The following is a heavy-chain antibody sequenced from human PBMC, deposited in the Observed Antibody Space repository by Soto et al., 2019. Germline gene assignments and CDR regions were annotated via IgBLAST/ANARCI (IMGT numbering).Heavy chain of an antibody. CDR1: GYTFTSYY. Sequence: ASVKVSCKASGYTFTSYYMHWVRQAPGQGLEWMGIINPSGGSTSYAQKFQGRVTMTRDTSTSTVYMELSSLRSEDTAVYYCACSAYCNGGSCYRYNWFDPWGQGTLVTVSS. CDR2: INPSGGST. D-gene: IGHD2-15*01. CDR3: ACSAYCNGGSCYRYNWFDP. J-gene: IGHJ5*02. V-gene: IGHV1-46*03.